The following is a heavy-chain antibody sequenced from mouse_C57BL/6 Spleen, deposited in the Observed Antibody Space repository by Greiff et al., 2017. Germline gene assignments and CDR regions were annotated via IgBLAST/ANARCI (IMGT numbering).Heavy chain of an antibody. V-gene: IGHV5-9*01. CDR1: GFTFSSYT. CDR2: ISGGGGNT. Sequence: EVKLMESGGGLVKPGGSLKLSCAASGFTFSSYTMSWVRQTPEKRLEWVATISGGGGNTYYPDSVKGRFTISRDNAKNTLYLQMSSLRSEDTALYYCARRSNYVEDYAMDYWGQGTSVTVSS. J-gene: IGHJ4*01. CDR3: ARRSNYVEDYAMDY. D-gene: IGHD2-5*01.